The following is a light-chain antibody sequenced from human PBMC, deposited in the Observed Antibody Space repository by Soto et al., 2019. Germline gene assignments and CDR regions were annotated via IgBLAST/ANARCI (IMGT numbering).Light chain of an antibody. V-gene: IGLV1-44*01. CDR1: SSNIGSNT. J-gene: IGLJ1*01. Sequence: QSALTQPPSASGTPGQRVTISCSGSSSNIGSNTVNWYLQLPGTAPKLLIYSNNQRPSGVPDRLSGSKSGTSASLAISGLQSEDEADYYCAAWDDSLNGYVFGTGTKLTVL. CDR3: AAWDDSLNGYV. CDR2: SNN.